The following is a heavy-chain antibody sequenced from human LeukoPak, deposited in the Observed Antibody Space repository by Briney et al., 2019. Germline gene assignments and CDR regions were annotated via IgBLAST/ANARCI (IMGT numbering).Heavy chain of an antibody. J-gene: IGHJ4*02. Sequence: PSETLSLTCAVYGGSFSGYYWSWIRQPPGKGLEWVGEINHSGSTNYNPSLKSRVTISVDTSKNQFSLKLSSVTAADTAVYYCARAKWFGELLPKDYWGQGTLVTVSS. CDR2: INHSGST. V-gene: IGHV4-34*01. CDR3: ARAKWFGELLPKDY. CDR1: GGSFSGYY. D-gene: IGHD3-10*01.